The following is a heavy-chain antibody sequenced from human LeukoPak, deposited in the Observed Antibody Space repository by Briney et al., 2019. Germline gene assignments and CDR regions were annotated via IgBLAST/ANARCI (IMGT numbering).Heavy chain of an antibody. J-gene: IGHJ5*01. Sequence: PGRSLRLSCAASGFSFSPYDMHGVPQAPGKGLEGVALIWHDASHTFYTDSVKGRFTIYRDNSKNTVYLQINSLGGEDTARYYCAHAIFGSGSYPDCRGPGTLVT. CDR2: IWHDASHT. CDR3: AHAIFGSGSYPDC. D-gene: IGHD3-16*02. V-gene: IGHV3-33*01. CDR1: GFSFSPYD.